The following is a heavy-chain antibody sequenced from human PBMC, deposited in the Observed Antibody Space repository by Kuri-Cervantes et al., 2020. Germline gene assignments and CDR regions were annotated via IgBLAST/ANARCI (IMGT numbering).Heavy chain of an antibody. CDR2: VYYSGKT. Sequence: SETLSLTCTVSGDSISSGTFYWGWIRQPPGKGLEWIGSVYYSGKTDYNPSLMSRVTKSIDTSEKRFSLNLKSVTAADTAIYYCARQDTYCGGGNLYSGGFGSWGQGTLVTVSS. V-gene: IGHV4-39*01. CDR3: ARQDTYCGGGNLYSGGFGS. J-gene: IGHJ4*02. CDR1: GDSISSGTFY. D-gene: IGHD2-21*01.